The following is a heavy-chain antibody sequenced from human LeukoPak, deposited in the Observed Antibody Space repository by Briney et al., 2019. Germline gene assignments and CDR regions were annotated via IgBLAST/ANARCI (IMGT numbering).Heavy chain of an antibody. D-gene: IGHD6-13*01. CDR2: INPNSGGT. V-gene: IGHV1-2*02. Sequence: GASVKVSCKASGYTFNSYGISWVRQAPGQGLEWMGWINPNSGGTNYAQKFQGRVTMTRDTSISTAYMELSRLRSDDTAVYYCARGASWREQLVCYWGQGTLVTVSS. J-gene: IGHJ4*02. CDR1: GYTFNSYG. CDR3: ARGASWREQLVCY.